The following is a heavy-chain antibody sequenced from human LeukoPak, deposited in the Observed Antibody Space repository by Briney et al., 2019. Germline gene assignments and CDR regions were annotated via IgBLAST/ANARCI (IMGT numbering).Heavy chain of an antibody. V-gene: IGHV4-34*01. CDR3: ASHGPWAVTDGWFDP. D-gene: IGHD5-18*01. CDR1: GGSFSGYY. Sequence: SETLSLTCAVYGGSFSGYYWSWIRQPPGKGLEWIGEINHSGSTNYNPSLKSRVTISVDTSKNQFSLKLSSVTAADTAVYYCASHGPWAVTDGWFDPWGQGTLVTVSS. J-gene: IGHJ5*02. CDR2: INHSGST.